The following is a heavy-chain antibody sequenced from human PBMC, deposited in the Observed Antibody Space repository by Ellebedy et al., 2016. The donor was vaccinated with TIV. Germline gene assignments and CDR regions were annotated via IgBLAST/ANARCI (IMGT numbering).Heavy chain of an antibody. D-gene: IGHD6-19*01. CDR3: ARDYWDRIPVPGRVFDR. CDR2: ISWNSDRI. V-gene: IGHV3-9*01. Sequence: SLKISCAASGFTFDDFAMHWVRQTPGKGLEWVSGISWNSDRIGYADSVKGRFTISRDNAKKSLHLQMNNLRPEDTGLSYCARDYWDRIPVPGRVFDRWGQGTLVTVSS. CDR1: GFTFDDFA. J-gene: IGHJ5*02.